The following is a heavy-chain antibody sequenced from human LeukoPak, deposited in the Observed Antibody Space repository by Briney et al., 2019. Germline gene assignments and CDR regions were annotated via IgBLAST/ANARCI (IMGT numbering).Heavy chain of an antibody. CDR1: GNIFTTST. V-gene: IGHV1-3*01. D-gene: IGHD3-10*01. CDR3: ARGNSHTYYYGSGSSDAFDI. Sequence: GASVRVSCKASGNIFTTSTLHWVRQAPGQRLEWMGWINVVISSTKYSQKFQGRVTIIRDTSASTAYMELSSLTSEDTALYYCARGNSHTYYYGSGSSDAFDIWGQGTMVTVSS. J-gene: IGHJ3*02. CDR2: INVVISST.